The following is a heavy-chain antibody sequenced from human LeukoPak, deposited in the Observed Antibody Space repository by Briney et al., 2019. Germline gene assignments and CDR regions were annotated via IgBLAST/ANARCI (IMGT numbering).Heavy chain of an antibody. CDR1: GFTVSSDY. CDR2: ISSSSTYT. Sequence: PGGSLRLSCAASGFTVSSDYMSWVRQAPGKGLEWLSYISSSSTYTNYADSVKGRFTISRDNAKNSLYLQMNSLRAEDTAVYYCARDLKGSAWYVDYWGQGTLVTVSS. J-gene: IGHJ4*02. D-gene: IGHD6-19*01. CDR3: ARDLKGSAWYVDY. V-gene: IGHV3-11*05.